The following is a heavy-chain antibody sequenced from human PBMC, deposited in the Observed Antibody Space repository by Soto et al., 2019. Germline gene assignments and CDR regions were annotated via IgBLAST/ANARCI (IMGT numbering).Heavy chain of an antibody. D-gene: IGHD5-18*01. J-gene: IGHJ3*02. Sequence: GGSLRLSCAASGFTFSSYGMHWVRQAPGKGLEWVAVIWYDGSNKYYADSVKGRFTISRDNSKNTLYLQMNSLRAEDTAVYYCARVSIQLWLWGAFDIWGQGTMVTVSS. CDR1: GFTFSSYG. CDR2: IWYDGSNK. CDR3: ARVSIQLWLWGAFDI. V-gene: IGHV3-33*01.